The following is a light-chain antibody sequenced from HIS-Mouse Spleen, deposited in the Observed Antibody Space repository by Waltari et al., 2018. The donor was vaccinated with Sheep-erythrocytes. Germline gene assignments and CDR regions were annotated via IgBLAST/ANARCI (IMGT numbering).Light chain of an antibody. V-gene: IGKV1-39*01. CDR2: AAS. CDR3: QQSYSTPQFT. J-gene: IGKJ3*01. CDR1: QSICSY. Sequence: DIQMTQSPSSLSASVGDRVTITCRASQSICSYLKWYQQKPGKAPKLLIYAASSLQSGVPSRFSGSGSGTDFTLTISSLQPEDFATYYCQQSYSTPQFTFGPGTKVDIK.